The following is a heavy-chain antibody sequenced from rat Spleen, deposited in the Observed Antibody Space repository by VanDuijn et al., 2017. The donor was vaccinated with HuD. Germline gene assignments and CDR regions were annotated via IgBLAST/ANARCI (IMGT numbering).Heavy chain of an antibody. J-gene: IGHJ4*01. V-gene: IGHV5-22*01. CDR1: GFTFSTYG. Sequence: EVQLVESGGGLVQPGRSLKLSCAASGFTFSTYGMAWVRQAPTKGLEWVASISYEGSSTYYGDSVKGRFTISRDNAKSTLYLQMNSLRSEDTATYYCARPNNYYVMDVWGQGASVTVSS. CDR2: ISYEGSST. D-gene: IGHD1-10*01. CDR3: ARPNNYYVMDV.